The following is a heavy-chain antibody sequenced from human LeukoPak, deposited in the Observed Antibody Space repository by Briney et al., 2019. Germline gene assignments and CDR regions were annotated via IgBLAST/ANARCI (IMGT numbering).Heavy chain of an antibody. CDR1: GYTFTSYY. D-gene: IGHD5-12*01. V-gene: IGHV1-46*01. CDR2: INPSGGST. CDR3: ARVNAYSGYDNNYDY. J-gene: IGHJ4*02. Sequence: VSVKVSCKASGYTFTSYYMHWVRQAPGQGLELMGIINPSGGSTSYAQKFQGRVTMTRDTSTSTVYMELSSLRSEDTAVYYCARVNAYSGYDNNYDYWGQGTLVTVSS.